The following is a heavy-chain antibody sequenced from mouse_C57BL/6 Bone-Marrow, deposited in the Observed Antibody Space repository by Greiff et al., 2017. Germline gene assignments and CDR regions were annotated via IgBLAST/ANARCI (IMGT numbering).Heavy chain of an antibody. CDR1: GYSFTGYY. J-gene: IGHJ2*01. CDR3: AKAHSCGLEY. Sequence: VQLQQSGPELVKPGASVKISCKASGYSFTGYYMNWVKQSPEKSLEWIGEINPSTGGTTYNQKFKAKATLTVDKSSSTAYMQLKSLTSEDSAVXACAKAHSCGLEYGGQGTTLTVSS. CDR2: INPSTGGT. V-gene: IGHV1-42*01.